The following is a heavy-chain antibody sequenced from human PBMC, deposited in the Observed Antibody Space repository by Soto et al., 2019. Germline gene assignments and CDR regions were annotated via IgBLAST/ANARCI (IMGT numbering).Heavy chain of an antibody. Sequence: SETLSLTAVVSGAPISDADSSWFWIRKPPGKGLEWIGYIAYSGDTYYNPSLRRRVTISADRSENKFSLTLKSVTAADTAVYSCARDFERSAIGPWGQGTSVTVSS. D-gene: IGHD3-9*01. CDR1: GAPISDADSS. CDR2: IAYSGDT. CDR3: ARDFERSAIGP. V-gene: IGHV4-31*11. J-gene: IGHJ5*02.